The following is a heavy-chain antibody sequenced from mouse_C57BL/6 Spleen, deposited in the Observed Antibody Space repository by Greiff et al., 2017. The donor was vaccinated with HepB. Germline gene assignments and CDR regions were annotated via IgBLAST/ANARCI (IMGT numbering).Heavy chain of an antibody. CDR2: IYPGSGNT. D-gene: IGHD1-1*01. Sequence: LEESGPELVKPGASVKISCKASGYTFTDYYINWVKQRPGQGLEWIGWIYPGSGNTKYNEKFKGKATLTVDTSSSTAYMQLSSLTSEDSAVYFCAREGLITTVVERAWFAYWGQGTLVTVSA. CDR3: AREGLITTVVERAWFAY. J-gene: IGHJ3*01. V-gene: IGHV1-84*01. CDR1: GYTFTDYY.